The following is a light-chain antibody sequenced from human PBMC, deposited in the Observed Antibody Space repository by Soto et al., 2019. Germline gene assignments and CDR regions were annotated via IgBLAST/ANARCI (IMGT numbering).Light chain of an antibody. CDR1: QSFSSSY. CDR3: LQYGSSPYT. V-gene: IGKV3-20*01. Sequence: EIVLTQSPGTLSLSPGERATLSCRASQSFSSSYLAWYQQKPGQAPRLLLYGASSRATGIPDRFSGSGSGTAVTLTISRLEREDFAVYYCLQYGSSPYTFGQGTKLEI. J-gene: IGKJ2*01. CDR2: GAS.